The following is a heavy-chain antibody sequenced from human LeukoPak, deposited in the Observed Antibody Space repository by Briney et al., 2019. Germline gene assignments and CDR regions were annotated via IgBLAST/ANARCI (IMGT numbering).Heavy chain of an antibody. Sequence: ASVKVSCKASGYTFTSYDINWVRQATGQGLEWMGWMNPNSGNTGYAQKLQGRVTMTTDTSTSTAYMELRSLRSDDTAVYYCARANNRDPARYGDYSGHYWGQGTLVTVSS. V-gene: IGHV1-8*02. D-gene: IGHD4-17*01. CDR1: GYTFTSYD. CDR2: MNPNSGNT. CDR3: ARANNRDPARYGDYSGHY. J-gene: IGHJ4*02.